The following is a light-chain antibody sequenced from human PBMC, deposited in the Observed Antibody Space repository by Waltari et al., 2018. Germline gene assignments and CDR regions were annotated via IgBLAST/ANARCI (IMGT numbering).Light chain of an antibody. Sequence: QSVLTQPPSVSGAPGQRVSISCPGGSSTLGAGYNVHWYQQLPGKAPRLRIFANNNRPSGVPDRFSGSRSGSSASLAIIGLQAEDEADYYCQSFDSSLGGLVVYGGGTKVTVL. J-gene: IGLJ2*01. CDR2: ANN. CDR3: QSFDSSLGGLVV. CDR1: SSTLGAGYN. V-gene: IGLV1-40*01.